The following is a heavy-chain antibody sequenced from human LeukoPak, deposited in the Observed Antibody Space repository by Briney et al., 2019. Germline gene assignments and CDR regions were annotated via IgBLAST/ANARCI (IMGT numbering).Heavy chain of an antibody. D-gene: IGHD1-26*01. J-gene: IGHJ2*01. Sequence: GRSLRLSCAASGVTLSTYAMSWARQAPGKGLEWVSGISSSGSGDNTYYADSVKGRFTISRDSSKNTLFLHMNTLGAEDTAIYYCAKDRTVGASYWYFDLWGRGTLVTVSS. V-gene: IGHV3-23*01. CDR3: AKDRTVGASYWYFDL. CDR2: ISSSGSGDNT. CDR1: GVTLSTYA.